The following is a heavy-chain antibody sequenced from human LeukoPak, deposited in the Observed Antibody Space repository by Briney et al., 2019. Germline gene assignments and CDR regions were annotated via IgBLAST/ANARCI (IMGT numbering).Heavy chain of an antibody. CDR3: AREGVYDSSGYYLGY. CDR1: GGTFSSYA. Sequence: SVKVSCKASGGTFSSYAISWVRQAPGQGLEWMGRIIPILGIANYAQKFQGRVTITADKSTSTAYMELSSLRSEDTAVYYCAREGVYDSSGYYLGYWGQGTLVTVSS. V-gene: IGHV1-69*04. D-gene: IGHD3-22*01. CDR2: IIPILGIA. J-gene: IGHJ4*02.